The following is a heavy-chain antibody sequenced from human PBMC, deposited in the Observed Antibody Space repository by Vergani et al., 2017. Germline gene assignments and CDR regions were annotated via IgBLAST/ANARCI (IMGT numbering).Heavy chain of an antibody. V-gene: IGHV3-23*04. Sequence: VQLEESGGGVVQPGRSLRLSCEASGFSFPGYVMSWVRQAPGKGLEWVSSVSGSSATPYYADSVKGRFIISRDNSKNTLHLQMNSLRADDTAVYYCTKGSRGYTGYFFDYWGQGTLATVSS. D-gene: IGHD5-12*01. CDR1: GFSFPGYV. CDR2: VSGSSATP. CDR3: TKGSRGYTGYFFDY. J-gene: IGHJ4*02.